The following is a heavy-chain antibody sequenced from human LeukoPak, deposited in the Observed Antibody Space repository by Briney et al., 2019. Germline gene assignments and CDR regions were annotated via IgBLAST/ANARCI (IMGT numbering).Heavy chain of an antibody. D-gene: IGHD6-13*01. Sequence: SETLSLTCIVSGGSISSYYWSWIRQPPGQGLEWIGYIYYSGSTNYNPSLKSRVTISVDTSKNQFSLKLSSVTAADTAVYYCARHISGSSWYYFDYWGQGTLLTVSS. J-gene: IGHJ4*02. V-gene: IGHV4-59*08. CDR2: IYYSGST. CDR1: GGSISSYY. CDR3: ARHISGSSWYYFDY.